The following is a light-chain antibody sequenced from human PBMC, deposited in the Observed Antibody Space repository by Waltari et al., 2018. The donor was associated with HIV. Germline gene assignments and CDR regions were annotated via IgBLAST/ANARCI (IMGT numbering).Light chain of an antibody. CDR2: NTS. J-gene: IGKJ1*01. CDR3: QECTSSSWA. V-gene: IGKV3D-20*02. Sequence: IVLTQSPEPLSLSPGARATLSCRADQVVNLNHLAWYQQRPGEAPRLLVYNTSYRAVGIPDRFSASGSGTDFTLIVNRLEPDDFAVYYCQECTSSSWAFGQGTRIEI. CDR1: QVVNLNH.